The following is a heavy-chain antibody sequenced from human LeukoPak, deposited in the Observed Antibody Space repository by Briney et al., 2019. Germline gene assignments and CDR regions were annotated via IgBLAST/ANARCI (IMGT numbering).Heavy chain of an antibody. Sequence: SETLSLTCAVSGYSITSGDYRAWIRQPPGKGLEWIGSIYHSGSTHYNPSLKSRVTISVDTSKNQFALKLSSVTAADTAVYYCARNYSNFVVVSAVSNNWFDPWGQGTLVTVSS. CDR3: ARNYSNFVVVSAVSNNWFDP. CDR2: IYHSGST. CDR1: GYSITSGDY. D-gene: IGHD2-2*01. J-gene: IGHJ5*02. V-gene: IGHV4-38-2*01.